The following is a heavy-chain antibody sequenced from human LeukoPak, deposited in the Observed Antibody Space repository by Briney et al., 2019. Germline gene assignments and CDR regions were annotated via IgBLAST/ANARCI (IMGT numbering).Heavy chain of an antibody. D-gene: IGHD6-19*01. V-gene: IGHV3-74*01. CDR3: ARVAVAGNYYYMDV. CDR1: GFTFSSYW. Sequence: GGSLRLSCAASGFTFSSYWMHWVRQAPGKGLVWVSRINSDGSSTSYADSVKGRFTISRDNAKNTLYLQMNSLRAEDTAVYYCARVAVAGNYYYMDVWGKGTTVTVSS. J-gene: IGHJ6*03. CDR2: INSDGSST.